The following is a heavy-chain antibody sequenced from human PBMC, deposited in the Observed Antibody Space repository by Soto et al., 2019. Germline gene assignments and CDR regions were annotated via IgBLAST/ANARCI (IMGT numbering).Heavy chain of an antibody. CDR1: GYTFTGYY. J-gene: IGHJ5*02. CDR2: INPNSGGT. CDR3: ARAWKYSSRWGWFDP. Sequence: QVQLVQSGAEVKKPGASVKVSCKASGYTFTGYYMHWVRQAPGQGLEWMGWINPNSGGTNYAQKFQGRVTMTRDTSISTAYMELSRLRSDDTAVYYCARAWKYSSRWGWFDPWGQGTLVTVSS. V-gene: IGHV1-2*02. D-gene: IGHD6-13*01.